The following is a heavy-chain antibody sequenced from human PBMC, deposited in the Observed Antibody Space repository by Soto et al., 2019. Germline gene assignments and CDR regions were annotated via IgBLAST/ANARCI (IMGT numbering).Heavy chain of an antibody. D-gene: IGHD2-2*01. Sequence: PGESLKISCKGSGYSFTSYWISWVRQMPGKGLEWMGRIDPSDSYTNYSPSFQGHVTISADKSISTAYLQWSSLKASDTAMYYCARLQMAYCSSTSCYAHYYYGMDVWGQGTTVTV. CDR3: ARLQMAYCSSTSCYAHYYYGMDV. CDR1: GYSFTSYW. J-gene: IGHJ6*02. V-gene: IGHV5-10-1*01. CDR2: IDPSDSYT.